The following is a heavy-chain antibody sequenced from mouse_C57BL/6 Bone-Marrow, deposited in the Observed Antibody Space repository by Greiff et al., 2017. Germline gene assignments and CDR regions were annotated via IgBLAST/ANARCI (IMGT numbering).Heavy chain of an antibody. Sequence: VQLQQPGAELVKPGASVKLSCKASGYTFTSYWMHWVKQRPGRGLEWIGRIDPNSGGTKYNEKFKSKATLTVDTSSSTAYMELHSLTSEDSAVYFCARLEFDGSSGDWYFDVWGTGTTVTVSS. CDR1: GYTFTSYW. J-gene: IGHJ1*03. CDR2: IDPNSGGT. CDR3: ARLEFDGSSGDWYFDV. V-gene: IGHV1-62-3*01. D-gene: IGHD1-1*01.